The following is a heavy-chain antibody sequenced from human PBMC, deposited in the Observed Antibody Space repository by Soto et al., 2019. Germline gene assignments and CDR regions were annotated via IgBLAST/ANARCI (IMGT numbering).Heavy chain of an antibody. Sequence: SETLSLTCAVSGYSISSGYYWGWIRQPPGKGLEWIGYVYNSGSTNYNPSLKSRVTISEDTSKSQFSLKVKSMTAADTAVYYCARYRRGAVAGYTLDNWGQGILVTVSS. CDR2: VYNSGST. CDR1: GYSISSGYY. V-gene: IGHV4-38-2*01. CDR3: ARYRRGAVAGYTLDN. J-gene: IGHJ4*02. D-gene: IGHD6-13*01.